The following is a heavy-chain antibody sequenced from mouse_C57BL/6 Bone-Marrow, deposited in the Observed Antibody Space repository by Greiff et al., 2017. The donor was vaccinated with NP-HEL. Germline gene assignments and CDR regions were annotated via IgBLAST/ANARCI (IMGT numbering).Heavy chain of an antibody. J-gene: IGHJ3*01. V-gene: IGHV1-59*01. Sequence: QVQLQQPGAELVRPGTSVKLSCKASGYTFTSYWMHWVKQRPGQGLEWIGVIDPSDSYTNYNQKFKGKATLTVDTSSSTAYMQLSSLTSEDSAVCYSERVSTMDKWFDYWGQGTLVTVSA. CDR2: IDPSDSYT. CDR3: ERVSTMDKWFDY. CDR1: GYTFTSYW. D-gene: IGHD2-1*01.